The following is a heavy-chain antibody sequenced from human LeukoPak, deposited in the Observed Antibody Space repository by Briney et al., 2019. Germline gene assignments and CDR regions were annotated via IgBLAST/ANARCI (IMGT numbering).Heavy chain of an antibody. J-gene: IGHJ5*02. D-gene: IGHD6-6*01. CDR2: IFYLGNT. V-gene: IGHV4-30-4*01. CDR1: GGSISSGNYY. Sequence: SETLSLTCTVSGGSISSGNYYWSWIRQPPGKGLEWIGYIFYLGNTYYTPSLKSRVTISIDTSKNQFSLKLSSVTAADTAVYYCARKYPDHWFDPWGQGTLVTVSS. CDR3: ARKYPDHWFDP.